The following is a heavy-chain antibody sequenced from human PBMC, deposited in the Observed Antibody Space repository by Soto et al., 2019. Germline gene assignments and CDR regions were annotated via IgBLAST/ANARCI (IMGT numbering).Heavy chain of an antibody. CDR3: AKDIGDYGDDAFDI. CDR1: GFTFSSYG. CDR2: IPYDGSTK. J-gene: IGHJ3*02. V-gene: IGHV3-30*18. Sequence: PGGSLRLSCAASGFTFSSYGMHWVRQAPGKGLEWVAVIPYDGSTKYYADSVKGRFTISRDNSKNTLYLQMNSLRAEDTAVYYCAKDIGDYGDDAFDIWGQGTMVTVSS. D-gene: IGHD4-17*01.